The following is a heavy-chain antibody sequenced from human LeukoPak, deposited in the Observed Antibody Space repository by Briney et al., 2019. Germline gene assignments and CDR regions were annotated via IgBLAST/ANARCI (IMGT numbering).Heavy chain of an antibody. CDR3: AKGDVYGDFDY. Sequence: GRSLRLSCAASGFTFDDYAMHWVRQAPGKGLERVSGISWNSGSIGYADSVKGRFTISRDNAKNSLYLQMNSLRAEDTALYYCAKGDVYGDFDYWGQGTLVTVSS. D-gene: IGHD4-17*01. CDR1: GFTFDDYA. CDR2: ISWNSGSI. V-gene: IGHV3-9*01. J-gene: IGHJ4*02.